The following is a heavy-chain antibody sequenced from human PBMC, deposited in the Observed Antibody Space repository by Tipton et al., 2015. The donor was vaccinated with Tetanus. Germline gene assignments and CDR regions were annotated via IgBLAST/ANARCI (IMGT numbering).Heavy chain of an antibody. Sequence: TLSLTCTVSGGSISSSSYYWGWIRQSPGKGLEWIGNIYHRGNTYYNPSLKSRGAISVDTSKNQLSLNLRSVTAGDTATYYCVGGDGSGYRFDYWGQGALVTVSS. CDR2: IYHRGNT. CDR1: GGSISSSSYY. J-gene: IGHJ4*02. CDR3: VGGDGSGYRFDY. V-gene: IGHV4-39*01. D-gene: IGHD3-9*01.